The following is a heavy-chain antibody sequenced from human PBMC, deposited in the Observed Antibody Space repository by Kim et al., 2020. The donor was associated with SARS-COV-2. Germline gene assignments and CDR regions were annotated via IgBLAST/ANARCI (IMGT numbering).Heavy chain of an antibody. Sequence: SQTLSLTRAISGDSVSSNSAAWNWIRQSPSRGLEWLGRTYYRSKWYNDYAVSVKSRITINPDTSKNQFSLQLNSVTPEDTAVYYCARTGRVVRGVIIGWFDPWGQGTLVTVSS. J-gene: IGHJ5*02. CDR1: GDSVSSNSAA. V-gene: IGHV6-1*01. D-gene: IGHD3-10*01. CDR2: TYYRSKWYN. CDR3: ARTGRVVRGVIIGWFDP.